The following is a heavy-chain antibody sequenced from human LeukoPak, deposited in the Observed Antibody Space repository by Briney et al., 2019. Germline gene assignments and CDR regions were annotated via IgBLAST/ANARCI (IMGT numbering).Heavy chain of an antibody. D-gene: IGHD4-23*01. CDR2: IYPGDSDT. CDR3: ARSILYGGNSGGWFDP. Sequence: GESLKISCKGSGYSFTSYWIGWVRQMPGKGLEWMGIIYPGDSDTRYSPSFQGQVTISADKSISNAYLQWSSLKASDTAMYYCARSILYGGNSGGWFDPWGQGTLVTVSS. J-gene: IGHJ5*02. V-gene: IGHV5-51*01. CDR1: GYSFTSYW.